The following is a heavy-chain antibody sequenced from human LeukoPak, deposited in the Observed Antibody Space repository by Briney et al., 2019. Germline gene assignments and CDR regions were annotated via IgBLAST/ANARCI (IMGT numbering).Heavy chain of an antibody. D-gene: IGHD6-6*01. V-gene: IGHV4-34*01. J-gene: IGHJ6*03. CDR1: GGSFSGYY. Sequence: PSETLSLTCAVYGGSFSGYYWSWIRQPPGKGLEWIGEINHSGSTNYNPSLKSRVTISVDTSKNQFSLKPSSVTAADTAVYYCARSIAARRYYYYYMDVWGKGTTVTVSS. CDR3: ARSIAARRYYYYYMDV. CDR2: INHSGST.